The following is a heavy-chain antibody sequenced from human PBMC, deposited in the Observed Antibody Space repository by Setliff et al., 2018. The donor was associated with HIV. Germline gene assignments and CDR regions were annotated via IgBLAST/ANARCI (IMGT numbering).Heavy chain of an antibody. CDR1: GYSFTTYW. Sequence: PGESLTISCKGSGYSFTTYWIAWVRQMPGKGLEWMGIIYPGDSDTIYSPSFQGQVTISADKSISTAYLQWSSLKASDTATYFCARLGPGYCSSTRCYFDYWGQGTLVTVST. V-gene: IGHV5-51*01. D-gene: IGHD2-2*01. J-gene: IGHJ4*02. CDR3: ARLGPGYCSSTRCYFDY. CDR2: IYPGDSDT.